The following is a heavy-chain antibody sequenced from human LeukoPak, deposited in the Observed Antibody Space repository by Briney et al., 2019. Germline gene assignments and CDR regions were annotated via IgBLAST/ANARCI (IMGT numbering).Heavy chain of an antibody. Sequence: GASVKVSCKASGYTFTSYDINWVRQAPGQGLEWMGWINPNSGGTNYAQKFQGRVTMTRDTSISTAYMELSRLRSDDTAVYYCARDLGRITIFGVVRGTWFDPWGQGTLVTVSS. CDR3: ARDLGRITIFGVVRGTWFDP. J-gene: IGHJ5*02. D-gene: IGHD3-3*01. CDR2: INPNSGGT. V-gene: IGHV1-2*02. CDR1: GYTFTSYD.